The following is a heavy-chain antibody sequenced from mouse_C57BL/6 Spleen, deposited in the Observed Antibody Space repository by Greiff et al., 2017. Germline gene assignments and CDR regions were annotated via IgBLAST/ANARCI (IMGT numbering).Heavy chain of an antibody. CDR1: GYTFTSYW. CDR2: IYPGSGST. J-gene: IGHJ3*01. CDR3: GREGGDYSAWFAY. D-gene: IGHD1-1*01. Sequence: VQLQQPGAELVKPGASVKMSCKASGYTFTSYWITWVKQRPGQGLEWIGDIYPGSGSTNYNEKFKSKATLTVDTSSSTAYMQLSSLTSEDSAVYYCGREGGDYSAWFAYWGQGTLVTVSA. V-gene: IGHV1-55*01.